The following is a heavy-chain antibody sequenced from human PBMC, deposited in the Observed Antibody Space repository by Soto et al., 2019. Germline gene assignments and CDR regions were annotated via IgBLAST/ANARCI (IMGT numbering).Heavy chain of an antibody. Sequence: GGSLRLSCAASGFTFSSYAMSWVRQAPGKGLEWVSAISGSGGSTYYADSVKGRFTISRDNSKNTLYLQMNSLRAEDTAVYYCAKDSRPRVSGSYGTLFDYWGQGTLVTVSS. CDR1: GFTFSSYA. CDR2: ISGSGGST. J-gene: IGHJ4*02. CDR3: AKDSRPRVSGSYGTLFDY. V-gene: IGHV3-23*01. D-gene: IGHD1-26*01.